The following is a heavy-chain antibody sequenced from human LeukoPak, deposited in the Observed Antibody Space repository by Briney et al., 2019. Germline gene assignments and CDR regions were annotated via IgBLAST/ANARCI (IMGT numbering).Heavy chain of an antibody. D-gene: IGHD2-2*01. V-gene: IGHV3-23*01. CDR3: AKDPDIVVVPAATPGAFDI. J-gene: IGHJ3*02. Sequence: QSGGSLRLSCAASGFTFSSYAMSWVRQAPGKGLEWASAISGSGGSTYYADSVKGRFTISRDNSKNTLYLQMNSLRAEDTAVYYCAKDPDIVVVPAATPGAFDIWGQGTMVTVSS. CDR1: GFTFSSYA. CDR2: ISGSGGST.